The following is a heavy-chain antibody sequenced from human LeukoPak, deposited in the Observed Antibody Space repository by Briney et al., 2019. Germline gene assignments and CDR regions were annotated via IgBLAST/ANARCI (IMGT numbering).Heavy chain of an antibody. CDR2: IWYDGSNK. D-gene: IGHD3-10*01. Sequence: GGSLRLSCAASGFTFSSYGMHWVRQAPGKGPEWVAVIWYDGSNKYYADSVKGRFTISRDNSKNTLYLQMNSLRAEDTAVYYCARSEDYYGSSAYYGMDVWGQGTTVTVSS. CDR1: GFTFSSYG. V-gene: IGHV3-33*01. J-gene: IGHJ6*02. CDR3: ARSEDYYGSSAYYGMDV.